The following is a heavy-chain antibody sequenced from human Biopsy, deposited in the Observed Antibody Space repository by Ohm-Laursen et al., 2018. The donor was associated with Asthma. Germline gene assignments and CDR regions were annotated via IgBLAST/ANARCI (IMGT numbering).Heavy chain of an antibody. CDR1: GGTFSNFA. D-gene: IGHD6-19*01. V-gene: IGHV1-69*13. CDR3: ARCQVGYSSGWSLLLKKIYYSGMDV. Sequence: SVKVSCKAPGGTFSNFAISWVRQAPGQGLEWLGGIMTVFGTTNYTQKFQGRVTITADESTSTAYIEVTSLRSEDTAIYYCARCQVGYSSGWSLLLKKIYYSGMDVWGQGTAVTVSS. J-gene: IGHJ6*02. CDR2: IMTVFGTT.